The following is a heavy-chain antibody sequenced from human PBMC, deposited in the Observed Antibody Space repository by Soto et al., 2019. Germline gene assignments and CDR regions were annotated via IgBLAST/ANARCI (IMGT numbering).Heavy chain of an antibody. J-gene: IGHJ4*02. V-gene: IGHV6-1*01. CDR3: ARDRPSTTSFDF. D-gene: IGHD1-1*01. CDR1: WVSVSSRSAA. CDR2: TYYRSKWYS. Sequence: SQTLSLTCSISWVSVSSRSAALNWIRQSTSRGLEWLGKTYYRSKWYSEYADSVRRRLTNSPDTSKNHFSLHLNSVTPEDTALYFCARDRPSTTSFDFWGQGTPVTVSS.